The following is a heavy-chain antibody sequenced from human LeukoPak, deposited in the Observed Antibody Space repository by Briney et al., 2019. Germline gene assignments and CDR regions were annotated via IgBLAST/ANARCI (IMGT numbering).Heavy chain of an antibody. Sequence: EASVKVSCKASGYTFTGYYMHWVRQAPGRGLEWMGLINPTGGSTGYAQKFQGRVTMTRDMSTSTDYMELSSLRSEDTAIYYCARDNSVGDNAWWFDPWGQGTLVTVSS. J-gene: IGHJ5*02. CDR1: GYTFTGYY. CDR2: INPTGGST. CDR3: ARDNSVGDNAWWFDP. V-gene: IGHV1-46*01. D-gene: IGHD1-26*01.